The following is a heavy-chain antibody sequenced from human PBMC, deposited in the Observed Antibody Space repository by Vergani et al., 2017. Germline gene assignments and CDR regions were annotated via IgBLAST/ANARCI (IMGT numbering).Heavy chain of an antibody. CDR2: TRNKANSYIT. CDR1: GLIFSDHY. Sequence: EVQLVESGGGLVQSGGSLRLFCAASGLIFSDHYMDGVRQAPGKGLEWVGRTRNKANSYITEYAASVKGRFTISRDDSKNSLYLQMNSLKIEDTAVYYCARLGYCSSTTCRQAFDIWGQGTMVTVS. J-gene: IGHJ3*02. V-gene: IGHV3-72*01. D-gene: IGHD2-2*01. CDR3: ARLGYCSSTTCRQAFDI.